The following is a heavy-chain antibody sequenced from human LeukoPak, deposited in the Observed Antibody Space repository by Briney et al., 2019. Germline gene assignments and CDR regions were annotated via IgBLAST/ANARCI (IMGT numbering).Heavy chain of an antibody. CDR3: ARCRPDWGMDV. D-gene: IGHD3-16*01. J-gene: IGHJ6*03. V-gene: IGHV3-48*03. Sequence: GGSLRLSCAASGFTFSSYEMNWVRQAPGKGLEWVSYISSSGSTIYYADSVKGRFTISRDNAKNTLYLQMSSLRAEDTAVYYCARCRPDWGMDVWGKGTTVTVSS. CDR1: GFTFSSYE. CDR2: ISSSGSTI.